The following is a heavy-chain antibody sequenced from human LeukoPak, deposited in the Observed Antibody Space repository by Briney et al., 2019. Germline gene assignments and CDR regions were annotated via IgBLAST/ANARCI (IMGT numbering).Heavy chain of an antibody. CDR3: ATLQRRTAAYNY. V-gene: IGHV4-4*02. CDR2: IYHSGST. Sequence: PSETLSLTCAVSGGSISSSNWWSWVRQPPGKGLEWIGEIYHSGSTNYNPSLKSRFTISVDKSKNQFSLKLSSVTAADTAVYYCATLQRRTAAYNYWGQGTLVTVSS. CDR1: GGSISSSNW. J-gene: IGHJ4*02. D-gene: IGHD2-2*01.